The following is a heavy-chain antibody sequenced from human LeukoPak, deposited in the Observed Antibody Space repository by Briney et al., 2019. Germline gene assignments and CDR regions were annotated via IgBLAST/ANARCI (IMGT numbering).Heavy chain of an antibody. CDR3: ASSRGGPFDY. Sequence: SETVSRTCTVSGCSISSYYWSWLRQPPGKGREWIGYIYYSGTTNYNPSLKSRLTISVDTSKNQFSVKLRSVTAAVTAVYYCASSRGGPFDYGSQGSLVTVSS. CDR1: GCSISSYY. CDR2: IYYSGTT. J-gene: IGHJ4*02. D-gene: IGHD3-10*01. V-gene: IGHV4-59*01.